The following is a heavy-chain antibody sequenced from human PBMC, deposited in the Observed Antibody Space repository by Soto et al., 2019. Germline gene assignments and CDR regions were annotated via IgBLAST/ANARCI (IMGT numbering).Heavy chain of an antibody. V-gene: IGHV1-3*01. CDR2: INAGNGNT. J-gene: IGHJ6*04. Sequence: ASVKVSCKASGYTFTSYAMHWVRQAPGQRLEWMGWINAGNGNTKYSQKFQGRVTITRDTSASTAYMELSSLRSEDTAVYYCARKISPYYYSGRAFGGKGPTVPVPS. CDR3: ARKISPYYYSGRAF. CDR1: GYTFTSYA.